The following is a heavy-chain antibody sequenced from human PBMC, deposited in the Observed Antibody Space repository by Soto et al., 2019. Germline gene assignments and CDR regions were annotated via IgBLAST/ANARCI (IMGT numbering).Heavy chain of an antibody. V-gene: IGHV1-69*01. J-gene: IGHJ5*02. CDR1: GGTFSSYA. D-gene: IGHD5-12*01. CDR3: ARDVAGIVATISVGNWFDP. Sequence: QVQLVQSGAEVKKPGSSVKVSCKASGGTFSSYAISWVRQAPGQGLEWMGGIIPICGTANYAQKFQGRVTITADESTSKAYMELSSLRSEDTAVYYCARDVAGIVATISVGNWFDPWGQGTLVTVSS. CDR2: IIPICGTA.